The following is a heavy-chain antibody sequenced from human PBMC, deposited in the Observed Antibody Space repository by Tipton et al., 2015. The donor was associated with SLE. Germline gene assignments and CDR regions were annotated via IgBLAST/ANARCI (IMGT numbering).Heavy chain of an antibody. Sequence: TLSLTCTVSGGSISSYYWSWIRQPPGKGLEWIGYIYYSGSTYYNPSLKSRVTISVDTSKNQFSLKLSSVTAADTAVYYCARTASYVRFFDYWGQGTLVTVSS. CDR3: ARTASYVRFFDY. D-gene: IGHD5-18*01. V-gene: IGHV4-59*08. CDR1: GGSISSYY. CDR2: IYYSGST. J-gene: IGHJ4*02.